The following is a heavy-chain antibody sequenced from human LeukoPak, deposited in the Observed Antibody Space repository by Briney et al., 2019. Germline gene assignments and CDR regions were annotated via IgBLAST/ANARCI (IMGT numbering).Heavy chain of an antibody. CDR3: AREAAGTDAFDI. Sequence: GGSLRLSCAASGFTFSSYWMHWVRQAPGKGLVCVSRINSDGSSTSYADSVKGRFTISRDNAKNTLYLQMNSLRAEDTAVYYCAREAAGTDAFDIWGQGTMVTVSS. J-gene: IGHJ3*02. CDR2: INSDGSST. CDR1: GFTFSSYW. V-gene: IGHV3-74*01. D-gene: IGHD6-13*01.